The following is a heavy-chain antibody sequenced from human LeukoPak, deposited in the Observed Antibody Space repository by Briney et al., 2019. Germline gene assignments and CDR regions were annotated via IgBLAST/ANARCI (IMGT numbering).Heavy chain of an antibody. CDR2: ISYDGSSK. Sequence: GGSLRLPCAASGFTFSSHAIHWVRQAPGKGLEWVALISYDGSSKYYADSVKGRFTISRDNSKNTLYLEMNSLRAEDTAVYNCARDRGPKSYYYGIDVWGQGTTVTVSS. V-gene: IGHV3-30-3*01. D-gene: IGHD3-10*01. CDR1: GFTFSSHA. J-gene: IGHJ6*02. CDR3: ARDRGPKSYYYGIDV.